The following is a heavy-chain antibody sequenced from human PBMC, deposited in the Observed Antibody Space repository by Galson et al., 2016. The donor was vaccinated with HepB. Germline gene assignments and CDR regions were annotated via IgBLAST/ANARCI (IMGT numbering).Heavy chain of an antibody. D-gene: IGHD3-16*01. CDR1: GFSFSNSG. J-gene: IGHJ4*02. CDR2: ITRSGDAT. CDR3: GKHGGFDY. V-gene: IGHV3-23*01. Sequence: SLRLSGAASGFSFSNSGMSWVRQAPGRGLEGVSGITRSGDATHHADFVKGRFTISRDNSKNTLYLYMNKLTAGDTAIYYCGKHGGFDYWGQGALVTVSS.